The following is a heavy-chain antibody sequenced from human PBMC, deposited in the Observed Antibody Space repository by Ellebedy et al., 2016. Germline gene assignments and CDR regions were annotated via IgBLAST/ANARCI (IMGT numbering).Heavy chain of an antibody. CDR2: IIPIFGTA. CDR3: ARDPLSP. J-gene: IGHJ5*02. CDR1: GYTFTSYY. Sequence: SVKVSXXTSGYTFTSYYIHWVRQAPGQGLEWMGGIIPIFGTANYAHKFQGRLTITADESASTSYMELSSLRSEDTAVYYCARDPLSPWGQGTLVTVSS. V-gene: IGHV1-69*13. D-gene: IGHD5/OR15-5a*01.